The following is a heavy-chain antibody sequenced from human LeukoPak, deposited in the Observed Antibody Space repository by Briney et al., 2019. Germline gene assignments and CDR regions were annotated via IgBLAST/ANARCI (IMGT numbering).Heavy chain of an antibody. CDR2: FYYSGSK. V-gene: IGHV4-59*01. CDR3: ARVSPAVGAFDI. J-gene: IGHJ3*02. CDR1: GGSISSYY. Sequence: SQTLSLTCTVSGGSISSYYWSWIRQPPGKGLEWIGDFYYSGSKNFNPSLKSRVTISGDTSKNQFSLKLSSVTPADTAIYYCARVSPAVGAFDIWGRGTMVTVSS. D-gene: IGHD6-13*01.